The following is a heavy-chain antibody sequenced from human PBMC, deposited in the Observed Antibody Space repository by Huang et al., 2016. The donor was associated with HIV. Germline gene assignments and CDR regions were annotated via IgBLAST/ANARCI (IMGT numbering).Heavy chain of an antibody. V-gene: IGHV3-30*18. CDR1: GFTFSSYG. Sequence: QVQLVESGGGVVQPGRSLRISCAASGFTFSSYGMHWVRQAPGKGLEWVEVISYDGKTKYYADPVKGRFSISRDNSKTTVYLQLNSLRVEDTAVYYCAKGGSAAAVLDFWGQGTLVTVSS. J-gene: IGHJ4*02. D-gene: IGHD6-13*01. CDR2: ISYDGKTK. CDR3: AKGGSAAAVLDF.